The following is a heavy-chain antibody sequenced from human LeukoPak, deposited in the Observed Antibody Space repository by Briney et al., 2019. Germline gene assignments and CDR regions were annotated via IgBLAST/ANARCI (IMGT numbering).Heavy chain of an antibody. CDR3: AKRPSDYGDYVSYFNY. V-gene: IGHV3-30*18. J-gene: IGHJ4*02. CDR1: GFSFISYG. CDR2: ISDDGRSK. D-gene: IGHD4-17*01. Sequence: GGSLRLSCAASGFSFISYGMHWVRQAPGKGLEWVGVISDDGRSKDYADSVKGRFTISRDNSKDTLYLQMNSLRAEDTAVYYCAKRPSDYGDYVSYFNYWGRGTLVTVSS.